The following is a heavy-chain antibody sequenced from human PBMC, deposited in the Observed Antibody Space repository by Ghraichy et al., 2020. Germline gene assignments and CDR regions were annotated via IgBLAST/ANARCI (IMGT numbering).Heavy chain of an antibody. CDR2: INAGNGNT. V-gene: IGHV1-3*01. Sequence: ASVKVSCKASGYTFTSYAMHWVRQAPGQRLEWMGWINAGNGNTKYSQKFQGRVTITRDTSASTAYMELSSLRSEDTAVYYCARPDYDILTGYYTWGAFDIWGQGTMVTVSS. J-gene: IGHJ3*02. D-gene: IGHD3-9*01. CDR1: GYTFTSYA. CDR3: ARPDYDILTGYYTWGAFDI.